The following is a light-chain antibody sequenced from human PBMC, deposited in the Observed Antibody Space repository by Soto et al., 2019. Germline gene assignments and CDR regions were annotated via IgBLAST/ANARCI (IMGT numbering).Light chain of an antibody. V-gene: IGLV2-23*01. J-gene: IGLJ7*01. CDR2: DGS. CDR3: CSYATGDSAV. Sequence: QSALTQPASVSGSPGQSITISCTGTNNDVRSYNLVSWYQQHPGRAPKLMIFDGSKRPSGIPTRFSGSKSGNTASLTISGLQAEDEADYYCCSYATGDSAVFGGGTQLTVL. CDR1: NNDVRSYNL.